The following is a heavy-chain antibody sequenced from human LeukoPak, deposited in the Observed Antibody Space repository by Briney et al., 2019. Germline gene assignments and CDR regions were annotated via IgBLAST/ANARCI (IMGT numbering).Heavy chain of an antibody. CDR3: TRRWPHSSDYSLFDY. CDR2: IIPIFGTT. V-gene: IGHV1-69*05. D-gene: IGHD3-22*01. J-gene: IGHJ4*02. CDR1: GGTFSSHG. Sequence: SVKVSCKASGGTFSSHGLSWVRQAPGQGLEWMGGIIPIFGTTNYAQNFQGRVTITMDESTSTAYMELSSLRPDDTAVYYCTRRWPHSSDYSLFDYWGQGTLVTVSS.